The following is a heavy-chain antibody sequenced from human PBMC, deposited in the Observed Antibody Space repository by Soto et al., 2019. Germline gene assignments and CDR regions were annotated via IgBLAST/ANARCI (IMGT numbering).Heavy chain of an antibody. CDR2: ISSSSSYI. J-gene: IGHJ4*02. D-gene: IGHD3-9*01. V-gene: IGHV3-21*01. Sequence: GGSLRLSCAASGFTFSSYSMNWVRQAPGKGLEWVSSISSSSSYIYYADSVKGRFTISRDNAKNSLYLQMNSLRAEDTAVYYCARDRADILTGLDYWGQGTLVTVSS. CDR1: GFTFSSYS. CDR3: ARDRADILTGLDY.